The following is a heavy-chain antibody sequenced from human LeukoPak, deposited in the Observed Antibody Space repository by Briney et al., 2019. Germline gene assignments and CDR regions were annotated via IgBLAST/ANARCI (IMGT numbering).Heavy chain of an antibody. V-gene: IGHV3-66*01. CDR3: ARDNRHDLWSGSDMRWYYYAMDV. J-gene: IGHJ6*02. CDR1: GFSVSTNY. Sequence: PGGSLRLSCAASGFSVSTNYMTWVRQAPGKGLEWVSVIYSGGSTYYADSVKGRFTISRDNSKNTLYLQMNSLSAEDPAVYHCARDNRHDLWSGSDMRWYYYAMDVWGQGTTVTVSS. CDR2: IYSGGST. D-gene: IGHD3-3*01.